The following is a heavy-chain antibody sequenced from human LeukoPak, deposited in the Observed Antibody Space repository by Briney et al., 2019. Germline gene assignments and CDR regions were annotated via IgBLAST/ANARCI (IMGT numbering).Heavy chain of an antibody. V-gene: IGHV4-59*08. CDR2: IYYSGST. J-gene: IGHJ4*02. Sequence: SETLSLTCTVSSGSISGYYWSWIRQPPGKGLDWIGTIYYSGSTSYNPSLKSRVTISVDTSKKQFSLEVTSVTAADTAVYYCARGSNPFDYWGQGTLVTVSS. CDR1: SGSISGYY. CDR3: ARGSNPFDY.